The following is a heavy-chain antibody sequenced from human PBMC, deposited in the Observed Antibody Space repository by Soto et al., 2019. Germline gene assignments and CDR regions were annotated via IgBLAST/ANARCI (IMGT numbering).Heavy chain of an antibody. CDR3: AHRHGIVATPNGWFDP. J-gene: IGHJ5*02. CDR1: GFSLSTSGVG. D-gene: IGHD5-12*01. Sequence: SGPTLVNPTQTLTLTCTFSGFSLSTSGVGVGWIRQPPGKALEWLALIYWDDDKRYSPSLKSRLTITKDTSKNQVVLTMTNMDPVDTATYYCAHRHGIVATPNGWFDPWGQGTLVTVSS. CDR2: IYWDDDK. V-gene: IGHV2-5*02.